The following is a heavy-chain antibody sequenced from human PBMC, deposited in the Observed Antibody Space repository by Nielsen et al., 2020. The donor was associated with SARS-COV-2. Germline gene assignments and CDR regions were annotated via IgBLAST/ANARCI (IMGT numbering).Heavy chain of an antibody. CDR3: ARDPYDFWSGDFDY. V-gene: IGHV3-7*01. CDR2: IKQDGNQK. D-gene: IGHD3-3*01. J-gene: IGHJ4*02. Sequence: VRQAPGKGLEWVANIKQDGNQKYYVDSVKGRFTISRDNAKNSLYLQMNSLRDEDTAVYYCARDPYDFWSGDFDYWDQGTLVTVSS.